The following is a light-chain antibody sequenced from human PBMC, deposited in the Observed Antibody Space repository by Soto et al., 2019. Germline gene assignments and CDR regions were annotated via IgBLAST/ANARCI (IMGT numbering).Light chain of an antibody. V-gene: IGLV2-8*01. CDR2: EVS. CDR3: SSYAGNNKGV. CDR1: SSDVGGYSF. J-gene: IGLJ2*01. Sequence: QSALTQPPSASGSPGQSVTISCTGTSSDVGGYSFVSWYQQHPGKAPKLMIYEVSKRPSGVPDRVSGSKSGNTASLTVYGLQAEDEADYYCSSYAGNNKGVFGGGTQLTVL.